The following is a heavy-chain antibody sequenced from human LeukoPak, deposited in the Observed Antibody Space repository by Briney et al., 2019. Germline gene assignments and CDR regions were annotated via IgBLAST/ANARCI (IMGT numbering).Heavy chain of an antibody. CDR2: INPNSGAP. Sequence: VSVKVSRKASGYTFTGYYMLWVRQAPGQGVEWMGWINPNSGAPNSQPTFQGSVTITRDTSSRPAHMELSRLRSDDTAVYYCASGTGPFDYGGQGTLVTVSS. CDR3: ASGTGPFDY. CDR1: GYTFTGYY. J-gene: IGHJ4*02. D-gene: IGHD1-26*01. V-gene: IGHV1-2*02.